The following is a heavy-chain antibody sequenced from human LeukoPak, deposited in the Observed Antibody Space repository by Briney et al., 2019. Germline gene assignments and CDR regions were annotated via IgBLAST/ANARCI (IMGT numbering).Heavy chain of an antibody. CDR2: IYYSGST. CDR3: AREYTSGWFR. Sequence: SETLPLTCTVSGGSISSSSYYWGWIRQPPGKGLEWIGNIYYSGSTYYNPSLKSRVTISVDTSKNQFSLKLSSVTAADTAVYYCAREYTSGWFRWGQGTLVTVSS. J-gene: IGHJ4*02. D-gene: IGHD6-19*01. CDR1: GGSISSSSYY. V-gene: IGHV4-39*07.